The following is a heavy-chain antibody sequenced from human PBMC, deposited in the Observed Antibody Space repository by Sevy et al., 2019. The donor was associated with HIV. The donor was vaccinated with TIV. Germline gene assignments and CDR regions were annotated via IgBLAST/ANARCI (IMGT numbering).Heavy chain of an antibody. Sequence: GGSLRLSCAASGFTFDDYTMHWVRQAPGKGLEWVSLISWDGGSTYYADSVKGRFTISRDNSKNSLYLQMNSLRAEDTAVYYCAKSDRMDVWGQGTTVTVSS. CDR3: AKSDRMDV. CDR1: GFTFDDYT. J-gene: IGHJ6*02. CDR2: ISWDGGST. V-gene: IGHV3-43*01.